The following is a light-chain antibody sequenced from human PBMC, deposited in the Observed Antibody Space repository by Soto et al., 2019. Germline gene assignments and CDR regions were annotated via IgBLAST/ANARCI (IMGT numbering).Light chain of an antibody. CDR2: GTS. V-gene: IGKV3-15*01. CDR3: QQYNNWPIT. J-gene: IGKJ5*01. Sequence: EIVITESRATLSFSPWERSTLSCMAIQSVSSNLSWYQQKPVQAPRLLIYGTSTRATVIPARFSGSGSGPEFTLTISSLQSEDFAVYYCQQYNNWPITFGQGTRLEIK. CDR1: QSVSSN.